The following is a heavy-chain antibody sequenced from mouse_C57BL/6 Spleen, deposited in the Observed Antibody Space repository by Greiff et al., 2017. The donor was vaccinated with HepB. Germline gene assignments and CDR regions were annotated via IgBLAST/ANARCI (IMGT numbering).Heavy chain of an antibody. CDR1: GYTLTDYY. V-gene: IGHV1-26*01. CDR2: INPNNGGT. CDR3: ARNWGYFDY. J-gene: IGHJ2*01. Sequence: EVQLQQSGPELVKPGASVKISCKASGYTLTDYYMNWVKQSHGKSLEWIGDINPNNGGTSYNQKFKGKATLTVDKSSSTAYMELRSLTSEDSAVYYCARNWGYFDYWGQGTTLTVSS. D-gene: IGHD4-1*01.